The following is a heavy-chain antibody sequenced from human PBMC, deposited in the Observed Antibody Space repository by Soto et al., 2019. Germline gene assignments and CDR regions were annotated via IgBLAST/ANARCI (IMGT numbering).Heavy chain of an antibody. CDR1: GYSFTSYW. D-gene: IGHD3-22*01. J-gene: IGHJ4*02. CDR2: IYPGDSDT. Sequence: ASVKVSCKASGYSFTSYWIGWVRQMPGKGLEWMGIIYPGDSDTRYSPSFQGQVTISADKSISTAYLQWSSLKASDTAMYYCASYPYYYDSSGYYYYFDYWGQGTLVTVSS. CDR3: ASYPYYYDSSGYYYYFDY. V-gene: IGHV5-51*01.